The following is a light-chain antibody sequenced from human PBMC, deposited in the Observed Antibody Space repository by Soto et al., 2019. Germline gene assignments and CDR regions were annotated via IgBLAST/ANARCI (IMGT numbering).Light chain of an antibody. V-gene: IGLV1-47*01. CDR2: KDD. J-gene: IGLJ3*02. Sequence: QLVLTQTPSASGTPGQRVTISCSGSNSNIERNYVYWYQQFPGMAPRVLIYKDDQRPSGVPDRFSGSKSGASASLAISGLRSEDEADYYCAIRDDRLSGNWVFGGGTKLTVL. CDR1: NSNIERNY. CDR3: AIRDDRLSGNWV.